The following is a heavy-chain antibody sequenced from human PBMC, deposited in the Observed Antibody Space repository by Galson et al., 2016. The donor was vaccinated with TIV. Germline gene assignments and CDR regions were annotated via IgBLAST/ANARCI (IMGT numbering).Heavy chain of an antibody. J-gene: IGHJ4*02. CDR3: ARSPPLGSTIYYFDY. CDR2: MWSDGTNE. Sequence: SLRLSCAASGFTFSNDGIHWVRQAPGKGLEWVSTMWSDGTNEHYADSVKGRFTISRDNSKDTLYLHMYSLRADDTAVYYCARSPPLGSTIYYFDYWGQGTLVTVSS. CDR1: GFTFSNDG. V-gene: IGHV3-33*01. D-gene: IGHD1-26*01.